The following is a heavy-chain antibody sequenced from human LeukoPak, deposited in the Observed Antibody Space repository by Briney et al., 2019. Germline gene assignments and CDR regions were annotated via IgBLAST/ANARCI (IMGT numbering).Heavy chain of an antibody. CDR1: GYTFTGYY. V-gene: IGHV1-2*02. CDR2: INPNSGGT. Sequence: ASVKVSCKASGYTFTGYYMHWVRQGPGQGLEWMGWINPNSGGTNYAQKFQGRVTMTRDTSISTAYMELSRLRSDDTAVYYCASPSGRNSHFDYWGQGTLVTVSS. CDR3: ASPSGRNSHFDY. J-gene: IGHJ4*02.